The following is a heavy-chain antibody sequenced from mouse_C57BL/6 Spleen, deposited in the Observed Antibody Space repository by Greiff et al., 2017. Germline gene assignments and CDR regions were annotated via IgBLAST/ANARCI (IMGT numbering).Heavy chain of an antibody. CDR1: GYTFTDYY. D-gene: IGHD2-4*01. CDR3: ARAITTRYAMDY. J-gene: IGHJ4*01. CDR2: INPNNGGT. Sequence: VQLQQSGPELVKPGASVKISCKASGYTFTDYYMNWVKQSHGKSLEWIGDINPNNGGTSYNQKFKGKATLTVDKSSSTAYMELRSLTSEDSAVYYCARAITTRYAMDYWGQGTSVTVSS. V-gene: IGHV1-26*01.